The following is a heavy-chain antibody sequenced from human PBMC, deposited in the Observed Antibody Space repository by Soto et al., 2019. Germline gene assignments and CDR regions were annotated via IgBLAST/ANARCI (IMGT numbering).Heavy chain of an antibody. CDR1: GGTFSSYA. D-gene: IGHD5-12*01. J-gene: IGHJ5*02. Sequence: SVKVSCKASGGTFSSYAISWVRQAPGQGLEWMGGIIPIFGTANYAQKFQGRVTITADESTSTAYMELNSLRAEDTAVYYCAKERASGYDSVNWFDPWGQGTLVTVSS. CDR2: IIPIFGTA. CDR3: AKERASGYDSVNWFDP. V-gene: IGHV1-69*13.